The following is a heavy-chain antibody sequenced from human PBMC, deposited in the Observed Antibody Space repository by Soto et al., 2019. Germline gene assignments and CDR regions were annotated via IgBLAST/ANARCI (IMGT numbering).Heavy chain of an antibody. J-gene: IGHJ6*03. V-gene: IGHV3-66*01. CDR3: ASVTTYYYYYMDV. D-gene: IGHD4-17*01. CDR2: IYSGGST. Sequence: EVQLVESGGGLVQPGGSLRLSCAASGFTVSSNYMSWVRQAPGKGLEWVSVIYSGGSTYYADSVKGRFTISRDNSKNTLYLQMNSLRAEDTAVYYCASVTTYYYYYMDVWGKGTTVTVSS. CDR1: GFTVSSNY.